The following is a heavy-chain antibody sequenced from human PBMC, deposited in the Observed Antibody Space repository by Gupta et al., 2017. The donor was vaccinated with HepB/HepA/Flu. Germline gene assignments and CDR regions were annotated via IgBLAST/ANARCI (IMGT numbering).Heavy chain of an antibody. CDR2: IKSKTDGGTT. CDR1: GFPFRNAW. D-gene: IGHD3-3*01. CDR3: TTIGTTYYDFWSGYYDNWYFDL. Sequence: EVQLVESGGGLVKPGGSLRLSCAASGFPFRNAWMSWVRQAPGKGLELVGRIKSKTDGGTTDYAAPVKGRFTISRDDSKNTLYLQMNSLKTEDTAVYYCTTIGTTYYDFWSGYYDNWYFDLWGRGTLVTVSS. J-gene: IGHJ2*01. V-gene: IGHV3-15*01.